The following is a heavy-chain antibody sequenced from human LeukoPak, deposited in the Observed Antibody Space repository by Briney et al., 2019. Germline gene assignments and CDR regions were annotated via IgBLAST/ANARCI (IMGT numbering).Heavy chain of an antibody. D-gene: IGHD2-8*02. J-gene: IGHJ2*01. CDR2: IKHDGLEK. V-gene: IGHV3-7*01. CDR3: ARDDSTGSHYFDL. CDR1: RFTFSRYW. Sequence: GGSLRLSCAASRFTFSRYWMSLVRQATGKGLEWVANIKHDGLEKYSVDSVKGRFTISRDNAKNSLYLQMNSLRAEDTAVYYCARDDSTGSHYFDLWGRGTLVTVSS.